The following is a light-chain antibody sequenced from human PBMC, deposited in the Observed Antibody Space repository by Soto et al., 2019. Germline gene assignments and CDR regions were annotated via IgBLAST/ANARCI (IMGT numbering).Light chain of an antibody. Sequence: QSVLTQPASVSGSPGQSITISCTGTSNDVGGYNYVSWYQQQPGKAPKLIIYEVSHRPSGISNRFSGSKSGNTASLTISGLHVEDEADYYCSSNSATGPYVFGSGTKVSVL. CDR2: EVS. V-gene: IGLV2-14*01. CDR3: SSNSATGPYV. CDR1: SNDVGGYNY. J-gene: IGLJ1*01.